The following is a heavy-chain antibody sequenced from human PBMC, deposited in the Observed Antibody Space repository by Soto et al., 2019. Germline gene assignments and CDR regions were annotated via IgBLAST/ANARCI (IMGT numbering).Heavy chain of an antibody. Sequence: SETLSLTCNVSGASVTNDRYYWSWIRQPPGKGLEWIGYIYYTGTTHYNPSVKRRVSILLDTSKDQFSLKLTSVSVADAAIYYCATILHSYGTNWVDSWGQGTLVTVSS. J-gene: IGHJ5*01. CDR3: ATILHSYGTNWVDS. D-gene: IGHD1-7*01. CDR2: IYYTGTT. V-gene: IGHV4-30-4*01. CDR1: GASVTNDRYY.